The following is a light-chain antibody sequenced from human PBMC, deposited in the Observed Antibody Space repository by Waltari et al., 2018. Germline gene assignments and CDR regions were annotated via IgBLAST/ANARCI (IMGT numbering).Light chain of an antibody. CDR2: GNN. CDR1: PPNIGAGHD. Sequence: QSVLTQPPSVSGTPGPRVTLSCSGSPPNIGAGHDVPWYQHLPGTAPKLLIYGNNNRPSGFPDRFSGSKSGTSASLAITGLQADDEADYFCQSFDNMLSGGVVFGGGTKLAVL. V-gene: IGLV1-40*01. CDR3: QSFDNMLSGGVV. J-gene: IGLJ2*01.